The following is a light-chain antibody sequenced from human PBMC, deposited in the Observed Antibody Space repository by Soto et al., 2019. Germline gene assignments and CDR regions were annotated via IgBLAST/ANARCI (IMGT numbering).Light chain of an antibody. Sequence: DIQMTQSPSTLSASVGDRVTITCRASQSVSRWLAWYQRKPGKAPKLLIYEASSLKNGVPSRFSGSEFGTEFTLTISRLQPDDFATYFCQQYNRFYTFGQGTKLEIK. CDR1: QSVSRW. CDR2: EAS. CDR3: QQYNRFYT. V-gene: IGKV1-5*01. J-gene: IGKJ2*01.